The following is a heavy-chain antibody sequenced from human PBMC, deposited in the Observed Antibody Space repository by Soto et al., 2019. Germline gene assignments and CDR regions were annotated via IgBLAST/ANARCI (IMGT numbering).Heavy chain of an antibody. CDR3: AKDYYYGSSGYYWPLGY. D-gene: IGHD3-22*01. J-gene: IGHJ4*02. Sequence: GGSLRLSCAASGFNFSSYGMQWVRQAPGKGLEWVAVISYDGSNKYYADSVKGRFTISRDNSKNRLYLQMNSLRAEDTAVYYCAKDYYYGSSGYYWPLGYWGQVTLVTASS. CDR2: ISYDGSNK. CDR1: GFNFSSYG. V-gene: IGHV3-30*18.